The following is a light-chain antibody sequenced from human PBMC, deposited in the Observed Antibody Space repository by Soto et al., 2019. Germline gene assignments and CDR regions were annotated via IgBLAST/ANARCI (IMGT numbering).Light chain of an antibody. CDR3: GSYTITSTLMI. CDR1: PSDIGAYNY. CDR2: DVT. V-gene: IGLV2-14*03. J-gene: IGLJ2*01. Sequence: QSALTQPASVSGSPGQSITISCSGTPSDIGAYNYVSWYQHLPGKAPEVIIYDVTNRPSGVSCRFSGSKSGTTASLTISGLQAEDEANYYCGSYTITSTLMIFGGGTKLTVL.